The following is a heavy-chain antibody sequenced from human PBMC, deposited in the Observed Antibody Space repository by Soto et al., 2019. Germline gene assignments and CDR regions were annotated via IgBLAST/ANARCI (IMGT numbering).Heavy chain of an antibody. CDR2: IYYSGST. D-gene: IGHD3-10*01. J-gene: IGHJ5*02. CDR1: GGSISSSSYY. Sequence: SETLSLTCTVSGGSISSSSYYWGWIRQPPGKGQEWIGSIYYSGSTYYNPSLKSRVTISVDTSKNQFSLKLSSVTAADTAVYYCARTYYYGSGSPVWWFHPWGQGTLVTVSS. V-gene: IGHV4-39*01. CDR3: ARTYYYGSGSPVWWFHP.